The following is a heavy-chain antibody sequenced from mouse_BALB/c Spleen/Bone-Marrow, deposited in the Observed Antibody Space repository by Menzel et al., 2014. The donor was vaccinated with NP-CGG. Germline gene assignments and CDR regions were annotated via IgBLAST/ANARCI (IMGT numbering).Heavy chain of an antibody. CDR2: ISSGSSTI. J-gene: IGHJ2*01. Sequence: EVKLVESGGGLVQPGGSRKLSCAASGFTFSSFGMHWVRQAPERGLEWVAYISSGSSTIFYADTVKGRFTISRDNPKNTLFLQMTSLRSEDTAMYYCTRGGNWEDFDHWGQGTTLTVSS. V-gene: IGHV5-17*02. D-gene: IGHD4-1*01. CDR1: GFTFSSFG. CDR3: TRGGNWEDFDH.